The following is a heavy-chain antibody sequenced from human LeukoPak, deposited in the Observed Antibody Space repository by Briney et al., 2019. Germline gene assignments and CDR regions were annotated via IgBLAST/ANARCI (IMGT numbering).Heavy chain of an antibody. CDR2: IIPIFGTA. CDR3: ARGKTRYSSGWYYY. Sequence: SVKVSCKASGYTFSSHAISWVRQAPGQGLEWMGGIIPIFGTANYAQKFQGRVTITADESTSTAYMELSSLRSEDTAVYYCARGKTRYSSGWYYYWGQGTLVTVSS. CDR1: GYTFSSHA. D-gene: IGHD6-19*01. V-gene: IGHV1-69*13. J-gene: IGHJ4*02.